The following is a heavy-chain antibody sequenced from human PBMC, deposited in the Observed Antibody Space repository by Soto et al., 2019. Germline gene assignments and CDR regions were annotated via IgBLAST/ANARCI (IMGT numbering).Heavy chain of an antibody. CDR1: GGSISSSNW. CDR3: ARAGTYYDFWSGYYLDY. D-gene: IGHD3-3*01. CDR2: IYHSGST. J-gene: IGHJ4*02. V-gene: IGHV4-4*02. Sequence: TSETLSLTCAVSGGSISSSNWWSWVRQPPGKGLEWIGEIYHSGSTNYNPSLKSRVTISVDKSKNQFSLKLSSVTAADTAVYYCARAGTYYDFWSGYYLDYWGQGTLVTVSS.